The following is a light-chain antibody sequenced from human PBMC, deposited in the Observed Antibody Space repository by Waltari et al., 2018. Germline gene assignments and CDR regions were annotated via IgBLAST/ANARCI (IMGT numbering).Light chain of an antibody. CDR3: SSYTGSSTLV. Sequence: QSALTQPASVSGSPGQSITIPCTGTSSDIGAYNYVPWHQQHPGKAPKVMIYDVSFRPSGVSNRFSGSKSGNTASLTISGLQAEDEADYYCSSYTGSSTLVFGGGTKLTVL. CDR1: SSDIGAYNY. CDR2: DVS. V-gene: IGLV2-14*03. J-gene: IGLJ3*02.